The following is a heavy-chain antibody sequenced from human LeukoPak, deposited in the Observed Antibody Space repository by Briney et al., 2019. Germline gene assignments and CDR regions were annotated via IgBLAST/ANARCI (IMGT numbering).Heavy chain of an antibody. CDR2: IYHSGST. D-gene: IGHD6-19*01. J-gene: IGHJ4*02. V-gene: IGHV4-39*07. Sequence: SETLSLTCTVSGGSISSSSYYWGWIRQPPGKGLEWIGEIYHSGSTNYNPSLKSRVTISVDKSKNQFSLKLSSVTAADTAVYYCARGPIAVAGAFDYWGQGTLVTVSS. CDR1: GGSISSSSYY. CDR3: ARGPIAVAGAFDY.